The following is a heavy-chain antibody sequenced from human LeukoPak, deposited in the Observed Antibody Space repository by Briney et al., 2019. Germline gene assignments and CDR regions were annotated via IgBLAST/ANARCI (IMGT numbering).Heavy chain of an antibody. J-gene: IGHJ4*02. CDR1: GFTFSSYA. CDR2: ISASGGT. D-gene: IGHD3-22*01. V-gene: IGHV3-23*01. Sequence: GGSLRLSCAASGFTFSSYAMTWVRQAPGKGLEWVSGISASGGTYYADSVKGRFTLSRDNSKNTLHLQMNSLRAEDTAIYYCAKGGASSGCYDCWGQGTLVTVSS. CDR3: AKGGASSGCYDC.